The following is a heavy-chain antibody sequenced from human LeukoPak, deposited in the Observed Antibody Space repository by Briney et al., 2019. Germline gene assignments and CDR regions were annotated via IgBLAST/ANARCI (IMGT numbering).Heavy chain of an antibody. CDR2: IIPIFGTA. CDR1: GGTFSGYA. J-gene: IGHJ5*02. V-gene: IGHV1-69*06. Sequence: SVKVSCKASGGTFSGYAISWVRQAPGQGLEWMGRIIPIFGTANYAQKFQGRVTITADKSTSTAYMELSSLRSEDTAVYYCARDLSRYHTFIWFDPWGQGSLVTVSS. CDR3: ARDLSRYHTFIWFDP. D-gene: IGHD1-14*01.